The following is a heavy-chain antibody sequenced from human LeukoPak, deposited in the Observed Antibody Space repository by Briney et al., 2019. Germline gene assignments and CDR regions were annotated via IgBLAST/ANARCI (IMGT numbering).Heavy chain of an antibody. CDR3: ARSRKEVAGTGPFDS. J-gene: IGHJ4*02. CDR1: GFTFSSYS. V-gene: IGHV3-48*04. D-gene: IGHD2-15*01. Sequence: GGSLRLSCAASGFTFSSYSMNWVRQAPGKGLEWVSNIRSGDTNINYADSVTGRFTISRDNAKNSLYLQMNSLRLEDTAVYYCARSRKEVAGTGPFDSGGQAPRAPVPS. CDR2: IRSGDTNI.